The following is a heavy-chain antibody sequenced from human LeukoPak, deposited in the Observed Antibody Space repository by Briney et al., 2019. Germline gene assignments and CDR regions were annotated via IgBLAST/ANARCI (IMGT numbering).Heavy chain of an antibody. V-gene: IGHV3-30*04. J-gene: IGHJ4*02. CDR1: GFTFSSYA. D-gene: IGHD3-22*01. CDR2: ISYDGSNK. CDR3: AREGADEKYYYDSSGLNY. Sequence: GGSLRLSCAASGFTFSSYAMHWVRQAPGKGLEWVAVISYDGSNKYYADSVKGLFTISRDNSKNTLYLQMNSLRAEDTAVYYCAREGADEKYYYDSSGLNYWGQGTLVTVSS.